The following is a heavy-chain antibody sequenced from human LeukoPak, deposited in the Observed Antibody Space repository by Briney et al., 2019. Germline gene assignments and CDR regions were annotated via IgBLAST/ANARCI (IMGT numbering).Heavy chain of an antibody. CDR3: ARARLSIVRGITNFDY. J-gene: IGHJ4*02. V-gene: IGHV4-39*01. CDR1: GGSISSNTYY. D-gene: IGHD3-10*01. Sequence: SETLSRTCTVSGGSISSNTYYWGWIRQPPGKGLEWIGSINYSGSTFYNPSLKSRVTISVDTSKNQFSLILSSLTAADMAVYFCARARLSIVRGITNFDYWGQGTVVTVSS. CDR2: INYSGST.